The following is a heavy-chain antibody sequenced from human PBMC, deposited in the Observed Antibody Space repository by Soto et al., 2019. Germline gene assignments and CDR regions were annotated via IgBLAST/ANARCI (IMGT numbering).Heavy chain of an antibody. J-gene: IGHJ4*02. CDR2: IWYDGSNK. Sequence: QVQLVESGGGVVQPGRSLRLSCAASRFTFSSYGMHWVRQAPGKGLEWVAVIWYDGSNKYYADSVKGRFTISRDNSKNTLYLQMNSLRAEDTAVYYCARGSRAFDYWGQGTLVTVSS. CDR1: RFTFSSYG. CDR3: ARGSRAFDY. V-gene: IGHV3-33*01.